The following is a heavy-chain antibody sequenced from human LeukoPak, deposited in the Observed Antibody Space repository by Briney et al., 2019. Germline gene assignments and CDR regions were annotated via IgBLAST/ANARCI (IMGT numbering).Heavy chain of an antibody. J-gene: IGHJ4*02. V-gene: IGHV4-39*01. CDR2: IYESGRT. D-gene: IGHD6-13*01. CDR1: GGSISSGYHY. Sequence: SETLSLTCTVSGGSISSGYHYWGWIRQPPGKGLEWIGSIYESGRTHYNPSLRSRITISVDTSKNQFSLELSSVTAADTAVYYCARGDSSSWSLFDYWGQGTLVTASS. CDR3: ARGDSSSWSLFDY.